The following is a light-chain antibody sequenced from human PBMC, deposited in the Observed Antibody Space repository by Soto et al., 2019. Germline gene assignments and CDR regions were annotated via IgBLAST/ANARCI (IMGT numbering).Light chain of an antibody. J-gene: IGLJ3*02. Sequence: QSALTQPASVSGSPGQSITISCTGTSNDVGGYNLVSWFQQHPGKAPKLMISEVNKRPSGVSNRFSGSKSANTASLTISGLQAEDEDDYYCCSHVGGSSPQWVFGGGTKVTVL. CDR2: EVN. CDR1: SNDVGGYNL. CDR3: CSHVGGSSPQWV. V-gene: IGLV2-23*02.